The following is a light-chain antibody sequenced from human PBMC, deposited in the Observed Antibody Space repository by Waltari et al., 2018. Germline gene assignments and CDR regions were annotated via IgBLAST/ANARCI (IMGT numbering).Light chain of an antibody. CDR3: QQRSEWPRT. CDR1: QSVSIY. Sequence: LTQSPATLSLSPGERATLSCTASQSVSIYLAWYQQKPGQAPRLLIYDASNRATGIPARFSGRGSGTDFTLTINSLEPEDFAVYYCQQRSEWPRTFGGGTRVEIK. CDR2: DAS. J-gene: IGKJ4*01. V-gene: IGKV3-11*01.